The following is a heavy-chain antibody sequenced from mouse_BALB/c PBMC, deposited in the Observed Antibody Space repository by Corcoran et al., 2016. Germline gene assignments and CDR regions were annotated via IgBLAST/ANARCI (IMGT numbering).Heavy chain of an antibody. CDR2: ISCYNGAT. V-gene: IGHV1S34*01. J-gene: IGHJ4*01. CDR3: ARGGTMIPKDAIDY. Sequence: LVKTGASVKISCKASDYSFTGYYMHWVKQSHGKSLEWIGYISCYNGATSYNQKFKGKATFTVDTSSSTAYMQFTSLTSEDSAVDYCARGGTMIPKDAIDYWGQGTSVTVS. CDR1: DYSFTGYY. D-gene: IGHD2-4*01.